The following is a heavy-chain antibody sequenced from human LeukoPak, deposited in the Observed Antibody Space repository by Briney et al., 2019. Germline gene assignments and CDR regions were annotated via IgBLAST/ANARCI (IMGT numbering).Heavy chain of an antibody. Sequence: SETLSLTCAVYGGSFSGYYWSWIRQPAGKGREWIGRIYTSGSTNYNPSLKSRVTISVGTSKNQFSLKLSSVTAADTAVYYCARDLDYWGQGTLVTVSS. J-gene: IGHJ4*02. CDR2: IYTSGST. CDR3: ARDLDY. V-gene: IGHV4-59*10. CDR1: GGSFSGYY.